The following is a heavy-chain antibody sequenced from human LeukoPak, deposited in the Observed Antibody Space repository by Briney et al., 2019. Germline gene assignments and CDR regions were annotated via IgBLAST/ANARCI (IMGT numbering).Heavy chain of an antibody. Sequence: GESLKISCKGSGYSFATYWIGWVRQMPGKGLEWMGIIYPDDSDTRYSPSFQGQVSISADKSISTAYLQWSSLKASDTAMYCCARQRSQWLAGTDFDKWGQGTLVTVSS. CDR2: IYPDDSDT. J-gene: IGHJ4*02. CDR3: ARQRSQWLAGTDFDK. V-gene: IGHV5-51*01. D-gene: IGHD6-19*01. CDR1: GYSFATYW.